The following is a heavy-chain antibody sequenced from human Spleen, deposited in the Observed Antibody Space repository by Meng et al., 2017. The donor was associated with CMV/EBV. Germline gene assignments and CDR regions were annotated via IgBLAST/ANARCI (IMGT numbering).Heavy chain of an antibody. J-gene: IGHJ4*02. Sequence: GESLKISCAASGFTFSGYTMNWVRQAPGKGLEWLSSISSSFTYIYYADSVKGRFTISRDNAKNSLYLQMNFLRAEDTAMYYCARDRRDYRSGSLFDYWGQGTLVTVSS. CDR3: ARDRRDYRSGSLFDY. CDR2: ISSSFTYI. V-gene: IGHV3-21*01. CDR1: GFTFSGYT. D-gene: IGHD4-11*01.